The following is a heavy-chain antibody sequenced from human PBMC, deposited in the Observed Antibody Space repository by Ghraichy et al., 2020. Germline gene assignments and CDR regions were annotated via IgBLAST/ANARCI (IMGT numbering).Heavy chain of an antibody. CDR2: IKQDGSEK. Sequence: LSLTCAASGFTFSSHWMSWVRQAPGKGLEWVANIKQDGSEKYYVDSVKGRFTISSDNAKNSLYLQMNSLRAEDTAVYYCARDGGEGIVVVDWGQGTLVTVSS. D-gene: IGHD3-22*01. J-gene: IGHJ4*02. CDR1: GFTFSSHW. CDR3: ARDGGEGIVVVD. V-gene: IGHV3-7*01.